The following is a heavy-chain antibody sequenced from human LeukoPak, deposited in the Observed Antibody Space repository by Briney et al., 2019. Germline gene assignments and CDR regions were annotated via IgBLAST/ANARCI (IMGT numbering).Heavy chain of an antibody. CDR1: GYTFTRYY. Sequence: ASVKVSCKASGYTFTRYYMHWVRQAPGQGLEWMGIINPSGGATSYAQKFQGRVTITRDMSTSTAYMELSSLRSEDTAVYYCAAGRYFDLVDYWGQGTLVTVSS. CDR2: INPSGGAT. V-gene: IGHV1-46*01. D-gene: IGHD3-9*01. J-gene: IGHJ4*02. CDR3: AAGRYFDLVDY.